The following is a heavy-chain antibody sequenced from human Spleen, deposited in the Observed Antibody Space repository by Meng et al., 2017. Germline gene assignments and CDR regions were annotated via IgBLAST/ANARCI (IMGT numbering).Heavy chain of an antibody. Sequence: GGSLRLSCAASGFIFSSYEMHWVRQAPGKGLEWVSFISSSGSTIDYADSVKGRFTISRDNAKNSLYLQMNSLRVEDTAVYYCARASCSSAGCYGVDYWGQGTLVTVSS. J-gene: IGHJ4*02. CDR2: ISSSGSTI. CDR3: ARASCSSAGCYGVDY. V-gene: IGHV3-48*03. CDR1: GFIFSSYE. D-gene: IGHD2-2*01.